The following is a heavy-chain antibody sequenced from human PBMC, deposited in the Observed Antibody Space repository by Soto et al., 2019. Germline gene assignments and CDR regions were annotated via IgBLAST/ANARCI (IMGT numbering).Heavy chain of an antibody. CDR2: FNPDGGRT. D-gene: IGHD2-15*01. CDR1: GYTLTELS. J-gene: IGHJ6*03. CDR3: ARDGVVVAATNSYYYYYMDV. Sequence: ASVKVSCKVSGYTLTELSMHWVRQAPGKGLEWMGGFNPDGGRTSYAQKFQGRVTMTKDTSTSTVYMELSSLRSEDTAVYYCARDGVVVAATNSYYYYYMDVWGKGTTVTVSS. V-gene: IGHV1-24*01.